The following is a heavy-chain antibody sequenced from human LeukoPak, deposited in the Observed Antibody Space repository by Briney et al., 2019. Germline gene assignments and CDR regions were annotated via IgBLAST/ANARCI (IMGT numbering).Heavy chain of an antibody. D-gene: IGHD2-2*01. CDR2: ISWNIGSI. J-gene: IGHJ4*02. Sequence: GGSLRLSCAASGFTFDDYAMHWVRQAPGKGMGWVSGISWNIGSIGYADSVKGRFTISRDNAKNSLYLQMNSLRAEDTALYYCAKDMGSRYCSSTSCSISFDYWGQGTLVTVSS. CDR3: AKDMGSRYCSSTSCSISFDY. V-gene: IGHV3-9*01. CDR1: GFTFDDYA.